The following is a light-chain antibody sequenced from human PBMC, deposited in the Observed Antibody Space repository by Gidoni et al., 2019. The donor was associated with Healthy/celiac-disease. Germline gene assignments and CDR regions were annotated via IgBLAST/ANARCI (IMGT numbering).Light chain of an antibody. Sequence: HPPSASGSPGQSVTISCTGTSSAVGGYNYVSWYQQHPGKSPKLMIYEVSKRPSGVPDRFSGSKSGNTASLTVSGHQAEDEADYYCSSYAGSNNLVFGGRTKLTVL. V-gene: IGLV2-8*01. J-gene: IGLJ2*01. CDR1: SSAVGGYNY. CDR3: SSYAGSNNLV. CDR2: EVS.